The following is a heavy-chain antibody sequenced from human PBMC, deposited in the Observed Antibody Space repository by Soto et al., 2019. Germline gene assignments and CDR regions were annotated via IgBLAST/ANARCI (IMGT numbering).Heavy chain of an antibody. V-gene: IGHV4-61*01. D-gene: IGHD1-20*01. J-gene: IGHJ5*02. CDR1: GGSVSSGSYY. CDR3: ASYNWKYWFDP. Sequence: QVQLQESGPGLVKPSETLSLTCSVSGGSVSSGSYYWTWIRQPPGKGLEWIGYIYYSGSTIYNPSLESRVTISVDTSKNRFSLRLNSVTAADTAVYYCASYNWKYWFDPWGQGTLVTVSS. CDR2: IYYSGST.